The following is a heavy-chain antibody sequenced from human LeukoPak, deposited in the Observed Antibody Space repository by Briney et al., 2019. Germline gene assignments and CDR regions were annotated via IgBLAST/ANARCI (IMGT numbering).Heavy chain of an antibody. J-gene: IGHJ6*04. Sequence: SETLSLTCAGYGGSFSGYYWSWIRQPPGKGLEWIGEINHSGTTKYNASLKSRVTISVDTSKNQFSPKASSVTAADTAVYYCARGLNWNDGNYYYGMDVWGKGTTVTVSS. CDR2: INHSGTT. CDR1: GGSFSGYY. V-gene: IGHV4-34*01. CDR3: ARGLNWNDGNYYYGMDV. D-gene: IGHD1-20*01.